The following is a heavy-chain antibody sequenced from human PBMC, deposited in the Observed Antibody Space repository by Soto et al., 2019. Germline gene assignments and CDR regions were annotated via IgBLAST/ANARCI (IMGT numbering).Heavy chain of an antibody. V-gene: IGHV2-5*02. Sequence: QITLKESGPTMAKPTQTLTLTCTFSGFSLNTGGLGVGWIRPPPGKALECLSLIYWGGDKRYRPSRKGILIITNDTSNSPVVLTMTNSDPGDTATYYCAHSRCGGDCLRSYSSHYYYGMDVWGQGTTVTVS. CDR3: AHSRCGGDCLRSYSSHYYYGMDV. D-gene: IGHD2-21*02. CDR2: IYWGGDK. J-gene: IGHJ6*02. CDR1: GFSLNTGGLG.